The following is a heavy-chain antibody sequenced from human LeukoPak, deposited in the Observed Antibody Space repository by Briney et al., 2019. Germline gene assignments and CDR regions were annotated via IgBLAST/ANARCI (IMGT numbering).Heavy chain of an antibody. V-gene: IGHV3-11*04. CDR3: ARDPRTVRI. CDR1: GFPFSDNY. CDR2: ISGNGGDI. J-gene: IGHJ4*02. Sequence: GGSLRLSCAASGFPFSDNYMTWVRQAPGRGLEWLSYISGNGGDIQYADSVKGRFTISRDNAKNLLSLQMDSLRVEDAAIYYCARDPRTVRIWGQGTLVTVSS. D-gene: IGHD1-1*01.